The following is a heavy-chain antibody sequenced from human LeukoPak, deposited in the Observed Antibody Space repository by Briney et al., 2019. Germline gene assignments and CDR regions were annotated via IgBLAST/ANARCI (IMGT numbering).Heavy chain of an antibody. CDR1: GLTFINCD. CDR3: ASKYYYYYGMDV. V-gene: IGHV3-48*03. J-gene: IGHJ6*02. CDR2: NSSSGDTI. Sequence: PGGSLRLSCAASGLTFINCDMNWVRQAPGKGLEWLSYNSSSGDTIYHADSVKGRFTISRDNARNSLYLQMNSLRAEDTAVYYCASKYYYYYGMDVWGQGTTFTVSS.